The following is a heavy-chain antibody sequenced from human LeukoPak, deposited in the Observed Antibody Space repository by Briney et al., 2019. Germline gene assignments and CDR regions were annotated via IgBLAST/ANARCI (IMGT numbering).Heavy chain of an antibody. J-gene: IGHJ4*02. V-gene: IGHV3-23*01. Sequence: GSLRLSCAASGFTFSLYAMGWVRQAPGKGLEWVSGISNSGGATYYADSVKGRFSISRDNSKNTVYVQMNNLRVEDTAIYYCAKDLEPLGYSSFDHWGQGVLVTVSS. CDR1: GFTFSLYA. D-gene: IGHD2-15*01. CDR2: ISNSGGAT. CDR3: AKDLEPLGYSSFDH.